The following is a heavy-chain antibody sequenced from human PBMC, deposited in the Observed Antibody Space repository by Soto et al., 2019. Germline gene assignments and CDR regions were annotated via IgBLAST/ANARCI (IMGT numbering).Heavy chain of an antibody. D-gene: IGHD2-2*02. Sequence: LSLTCTVSGGSISSGGYYWSWIRQHPGKGLEWIGYIYYSGSTNYNPSLKSRVTISVDTSKNQFSLKLSPVTAADTAVYYCARFGPGDIVVVPAAIQDGMDVWGQGTTVTVSS. CDR1: GGSISSGGYY. J-gene: IGHJ6*02. CDR3: ARFGPGDIVVVPAAIQDGMDV. CDR2: IYYSGST. V-gene: IGHV4-31*03.